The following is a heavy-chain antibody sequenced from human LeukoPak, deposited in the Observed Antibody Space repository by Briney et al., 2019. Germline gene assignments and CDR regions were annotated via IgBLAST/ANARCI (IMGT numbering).Heavy chain of an antibody. CDR3: ARGGSYLSAFDI. CDR2: IYSGGST. D-gene: IGHD1-26*01. CDR1: GFTFSSYS. J-gene: IGHJ3*02. V-gene: IGHV3-53*01. Sequence: GGSLRLSCAASGFTFSSYSMNWVRQAPGKVLEWVSIIYSGGSTFYADSVKGRFTISRDNSKNTLYLQMNSLRAEDTAVYYCARGGSYLSAFDIWGQGTMVTVSS.